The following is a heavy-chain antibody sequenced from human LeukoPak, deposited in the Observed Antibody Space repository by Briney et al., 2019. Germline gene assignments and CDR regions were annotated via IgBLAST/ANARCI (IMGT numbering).Heavy chain of an antibody. V-gene: IGHV3-64D*09. CDR2: INSNGGST. Sequence: GGSLRLSCSASGFTFSTSAMHWVRQAPGKRLEYVSSINSNGGSTYQADSVKGRFTISRDNSKNTLYLQMSSLRDEDTAVYYCVKDGPGVYDYCGQGTLVTVSS. D-gene: IGHD6-13*01. J-gene: IGHJ4*02. CDR1: GFTFSTSA. CDR3: VKDGPGVYDY.